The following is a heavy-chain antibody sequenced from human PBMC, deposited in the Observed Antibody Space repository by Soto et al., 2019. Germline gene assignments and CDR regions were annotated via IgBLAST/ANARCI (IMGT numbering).Heavy chain of an antibody. J-gene: IGHJ4*02. CDR2: IYWDDDK. CDR3: AHIVVAGLGYYFDY. V-gene: IGHV2-5*02. Sequence: QITLKESGPTLVKPTQTLTLICTFSGFSLSSTRMAVGWIRKPPGKALEWLALIYWDDDKRYSPFLKSRLTITKDTSKNQVVLTMSNMDPVDTARYYCAHIVVAGLGYYFDYWGQGTLVTVSS. CDR1: GFSLSSTRMA. D-gene: IGHD6-19*01.